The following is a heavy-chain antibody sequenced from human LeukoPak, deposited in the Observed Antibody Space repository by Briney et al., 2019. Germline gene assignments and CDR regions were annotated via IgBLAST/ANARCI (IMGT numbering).Heavy chain of an antibody. D-gene: IGHD4-23*01. V-gene: IGHV4-4*02. CDR3: AREVADYGGYYYYHYMDV. Sequence: PSETLSLTCAVSGGSISSDIWWSWVRQPPGKGLEWIGEIYHSGTTTYNPSLKSRVTISVDKSKNQFSLKLSSVTAADTAMYYCAREVADYGGYYYYHYMDVWGKGTTVTISS. J-gene: IGHJ6*03. CDR1: GGSISSDIW. CDR2: IYHSGTT.